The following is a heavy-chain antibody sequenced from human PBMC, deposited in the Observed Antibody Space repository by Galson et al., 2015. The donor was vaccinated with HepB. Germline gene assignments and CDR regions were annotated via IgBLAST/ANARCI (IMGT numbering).Heavy chain of an antibody. CDR2: INSQSGGT. CDR3: ARGSRPIWTGHSEFEF. V-gene: IGHV1-2*06. CDR1: GYTFIGYY. D-gene: IGHD3/OR15-3a*01. Sequence: SVKVSCKASGYTFIGYYLHWVRQAPGQGLEWMGRINSQSGGTNYAQKFQGRVTMTRATSVSTVYMELTRLRPDDTATYYCARGSRPIWTGHSEFEFWGQGTLIAVSS. J-gene: IGHJ4*02.